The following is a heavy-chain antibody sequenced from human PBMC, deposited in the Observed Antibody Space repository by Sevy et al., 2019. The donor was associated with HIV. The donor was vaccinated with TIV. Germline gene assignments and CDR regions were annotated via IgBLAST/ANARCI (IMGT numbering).Heavy chain of an antibody. Sequence: SETLSLTCAVYGGSFSGYYWSWIRQPPGKGLEWTGEINHSGSTNYNPSLKSRVTISVDTSKNQFSLKLSSVTAADTAVYYCARGSVDFWSGAYLFDYWGQGTLVTVSS. D-gene: IGHD3-3*01. V-gene: IGHV4-34*01. CDR2: INHSGST. CDR1: GGSFSGYY. CDR3: ARGSVDFWSGAYLFDY. J-gene: IGHJ4*02.